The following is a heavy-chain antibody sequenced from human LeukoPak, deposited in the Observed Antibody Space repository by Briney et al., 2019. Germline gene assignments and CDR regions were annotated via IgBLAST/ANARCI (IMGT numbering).Heavy chain of an antibody. V-gene: IGHV4-39*01. CDR1: GGSISSSSYY. D-gene: IGHD3-10*01. CDR3: AGGFRVREALYNWFDP. J-gene: IGHJ5*02. CDR2: IYYSGST. Sequence: PSETLSLTCTVSGGSISSSSYYWGWIRHPPGKGLEWIGSIYYSGSTYYNPSLKSRVTISVDTSKNQFSLKLSSVTAADTAVYYCAGGFRVREALYNWFDPWGQGTLVTVSS.